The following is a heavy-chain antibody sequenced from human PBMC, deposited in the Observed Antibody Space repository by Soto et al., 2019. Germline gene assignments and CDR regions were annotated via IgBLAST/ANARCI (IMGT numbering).Heavy chain of an antibody. CDR2: ISGSGGTT. V-gene: IGHV3-23*01. CDR3: AKNKEAGTTGGLGY. J-gene: IGHJ4*02. CDR1: GFTFSSYA. Sequence: LRLSCAASGFTFSSYAMSWVRQAPGKGLEWVSTISGSGGTTYYADSVKGRFTISRDNSKNTLYLQMNSLRAEDTAIYYCAKNKEAGTTGGLGYWGQGTLVTVSS. D-gene: IGHD1-1*01.